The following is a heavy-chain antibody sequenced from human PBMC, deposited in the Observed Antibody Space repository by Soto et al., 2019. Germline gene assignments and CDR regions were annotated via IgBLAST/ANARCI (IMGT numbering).Heavy chain of an antibody. CDR1: GGSISSGGYY. J-gene: IGHJ4*02. V-gene: IGHV4-30-4*01. Sequence: QVQLQESGPGLVKPSQTLSLTCAVSGGSISSGGYYWSWIRQPPGKGLEWIGYIYSSGSTFYNPSLKSRVTISVDTSKNQFSLKLSSVTAADTAVYYCARHRGYENNFDYWCQGTLVTVSS. CDR3: ARHRGYENNFDY. D-gene: IGHD5-12*01. CDR2: IYSSGST.